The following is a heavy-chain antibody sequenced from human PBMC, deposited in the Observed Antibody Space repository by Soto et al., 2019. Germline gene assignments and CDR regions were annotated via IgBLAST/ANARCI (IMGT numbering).Heavy chain of an antibody. CDR3: ASMIPSGGAILGGLDY. D-gene: IGHD3-16*02. CDR1: GGSISGHY. V-gene: IGHV4-59*11. CDR2: AYYSGST. Sequence: QVQLQESGPRLVKPSETLSLTCTVSGGSISGHYWSWIRQPPGKGLEWIGYAYYSGSTNYNPSLKSRVTISVDTPKNQFSLNLSSVTAADTAVYYCASMIPSGGAILGGLDYWGQGTLVTVSS. J-gene: IGHJ4*02.